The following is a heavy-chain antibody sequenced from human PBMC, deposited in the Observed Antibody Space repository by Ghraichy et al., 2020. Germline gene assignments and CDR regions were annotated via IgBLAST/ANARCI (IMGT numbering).Heavy chain of an antibody. Sequence: ASVKVSCKASGYMLTTYGISWVRQAPGQGLEWIGWINTYNGHTNYEQKLQDRVALTTDTSTSTAYMELRSLRSDDTAVYYCARDPGDSSGWNGFDYWGQGTLVTVPS. D-gene: IGHD6-19*01. J-gene: IGHJ4*02. CDR2: INTYNGHT. V-gene: IGHV1-18*01. CDR1: GYMLTTYG. CDR3: ARDPGDSSGWNGFDY.